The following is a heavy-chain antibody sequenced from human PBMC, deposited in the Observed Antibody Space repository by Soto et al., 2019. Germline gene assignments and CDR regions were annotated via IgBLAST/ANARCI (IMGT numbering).Heavy chain of an antibody. CDR1: GYTFTSYA. J-gene: IGHJ4*02. Sequence: ASVKVSCKASGYTFTSYAMHWVRQAPGQRLEWMGWINAGNGNTKYSQKFQGRVTITRDTSASTAYMELSSLRSEDTAVYYCAKSGSRISSGYRLDYWGQGTLVTVSS. V-gene: IGHV1-3*01. CDR3: AKSGSRISSGYRLDY. CDR2: INAGNGNT. D-gene: IGHD3-22*01.